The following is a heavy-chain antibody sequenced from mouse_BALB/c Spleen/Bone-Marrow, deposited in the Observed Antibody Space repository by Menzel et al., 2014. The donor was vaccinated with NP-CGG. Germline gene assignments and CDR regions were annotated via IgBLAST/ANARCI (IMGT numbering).Heavy chain of an antibody. J-gene: IGHJ4*01. V-gene: IGHV14-3*02. D-gene: IGHD4-1*01. CDR2: IDPASGNT. CDR3: ARWEYYAMDD. Sequence: EVQLQQSGAELVKPGASVKLSCTASGFNIKDTYMHWVKQRPEQSLEWIGRIDPASGNTRYDPKFQGKATITADTSSNTAYLQLSSLTSEDTAVYYWARWEYYAMDDWGQGTSVTVSS. CDR1: GFNIKDTY.